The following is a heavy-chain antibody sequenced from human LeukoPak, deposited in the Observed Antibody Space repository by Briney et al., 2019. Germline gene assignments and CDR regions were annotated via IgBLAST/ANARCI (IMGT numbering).Heavy chain of an antibody. D-gene: IGHD4-23*01. V-gene: IGHV3-9*01. CDR2: ISWNSGSI. Sequence: GGSLRLSCAASGFTFDDYAMHWVRQAPGKGLEWVSGISWNSGSIGYADSVKGRFTISRDNAKNSLYVQMNSLRAEDTALYYCARHVDSGGNFYFDYWGQGTLVTVSS. J-gene: IGHJ4*02. CDR1: GFTFDDYA. CDR3: ARHVDSGGNFYFDY.